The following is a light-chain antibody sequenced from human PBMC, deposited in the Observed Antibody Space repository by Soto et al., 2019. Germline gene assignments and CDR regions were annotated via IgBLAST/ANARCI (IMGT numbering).Light chain of an antibody. CDR1: QSVSSNY. V-gene: IGKV3-20*01. CDR2: GAS. J-gene: IGKJ1*01. CDR3: QQYGNSRT. Sequence: EIVLTHSPCTLSLSPLERASLSFMASQSVSSNYLAWYQQNPGQAPRLLIYGASSRATGIPDRFNGSGSGTDFTLTISRLEPEDFAVYYCQQYGNSRTFGQGTKVDIK.